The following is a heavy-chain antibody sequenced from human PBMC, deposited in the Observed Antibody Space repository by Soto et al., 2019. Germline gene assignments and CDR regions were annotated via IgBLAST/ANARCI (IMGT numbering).Heavy chain of an antibody. V-gene: IGHV4-39*01. Sequence: PPENLFLTCTVSGRSISSNSYYCGWIRKPPWKGLEWIGSIYYSWSTFYNSSLKSRVTISVDTSKNQFSLKLSSVTAADTAVYYCQLRLNYYYYGMDVWGQGTTVTVSS. CDR1: GRSISSNSYY. D-gene: IGHD5-12*01. CDR3: QLRLNYYYYGMDV. CDR2: IYYSWST. J-gene: IGHJ6*02.